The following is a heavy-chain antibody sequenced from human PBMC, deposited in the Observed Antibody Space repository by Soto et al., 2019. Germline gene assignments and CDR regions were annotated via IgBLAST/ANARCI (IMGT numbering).Heavy chain of an antibody. V-gene: IGHV4-59*01. CDR2: IYYSGST. J-gene: IGHJ5*02. D-gene: IGHD3-3*01. CDR3: ARVLGNYDFWSGLKGRFDP. CDR1: GGSISSYY. Sequence: SETLSLTCTVSGGSISSYYWSWIRQPPGKGLEWIGYIYYSGSTNYNPSLKSRVTISVDTSKNQFSLKLSSVTAADTAVYYCARVLGNYDFWSGLKGRFDPCGQGTLVTVSS.